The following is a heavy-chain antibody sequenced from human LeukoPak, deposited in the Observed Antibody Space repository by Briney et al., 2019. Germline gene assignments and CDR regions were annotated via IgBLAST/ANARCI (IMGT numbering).Heavy chain of an antibody. V-gene: IGHV1-69*13. D-gene: IGHD1-26*01. Sequence: GASVQVSCKASGGTFSSYAISWVRQAPGQGLEWMGGIIPIFGTANYAQKFQGRVTITADESTSTAYMELSSLRSEDTAVYYCARGTEWELPRDSYYGMDVWGQGTTVTVSS. CDR2: IIPIFGTA. J-gene: IGHJ6*02. CDR3: ARGTEWELPRDSYYGMDV. CDR1: GGTFSSYA.